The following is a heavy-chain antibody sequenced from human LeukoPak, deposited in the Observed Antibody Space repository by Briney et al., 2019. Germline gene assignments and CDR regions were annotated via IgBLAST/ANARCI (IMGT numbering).Heavy chain of an antibody. D-gene: IGHD6-13*01. CDR1: GGSISSSSYY. Sequence: KPSETLSLTCTVSGGSISSSSYYWGWIRQPPGKGLEWIGSIYYSGSTYYNPSLRSRVTISVDTSKNQFSLRLSSVTAADTAIYYCARQGGWGKQQLVPRHFDYWGQGTLVPVSS. CDR2: IYYSGST. V-gene: IGHV4-39*01. J-gene: IGHJ4*02. CDR3: ARQGGWGKQQLVPRHFDY.